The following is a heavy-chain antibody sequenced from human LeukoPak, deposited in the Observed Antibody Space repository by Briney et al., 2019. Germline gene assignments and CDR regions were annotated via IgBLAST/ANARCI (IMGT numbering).Heavy chain of an antibody. CDR3: AKHPYSSGWYYYFDY. Sequence: GGSLRLSCAASEFTFSSYAMSWVRQAPGKGLEWVSVISDSGGSTYYADSVKGRFTISRDNSKNTLYLQMNSLRAEDTAVYYCAKHPYSSGWYYYFDYWGQGTLVTVSS. CDR1: EFTFSSYA. J-gene: IGHJ4*02. CDR2: ISDSGGST. V-gene: IGHV3-23*01. D-gene: IGHD6-19*01.